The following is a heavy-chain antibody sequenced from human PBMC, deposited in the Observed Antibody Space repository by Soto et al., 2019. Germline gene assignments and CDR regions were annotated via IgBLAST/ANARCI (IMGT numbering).Heavy chain of an antibody. CDR3: AREIGYDSNSYGMDV. D-gene: IGHD3-3*01. V-gene: IGHV1-18*04. Sequence: QVQLVQSGAEVKKPGASVKVSCKASGYTFTSYGISWVRQAPGQGLEWMGWISAYNGNTNYAQKLQGRVTMTTDTSTSTAHMERRSLRSDDTAVYYCAREIGYDSNSYGMDVWGQGTTVTVSS. CDR2: ISAYNGNT. CDR1: GYTFTSYG. J-gene: IGHJ6*02.